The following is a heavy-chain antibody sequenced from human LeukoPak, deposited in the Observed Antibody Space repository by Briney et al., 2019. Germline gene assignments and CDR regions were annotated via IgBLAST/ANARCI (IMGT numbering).Heavy chain of an antibody. J-gene: IGHJ4*02. V-gene: IGHV1-2*02. CDR1: GYTFTGYY. Sequence: ASVKVSCKASGYTFTGYYIHWVRQAPGQGLEWLGWINPNGGDTYYAQKFQGRVTMTRDTSITTAYMELSRLRSDDTAVYYCARGKWYYDSSGYYYYWGQGTLVTVSS. CDR2: INPNGGDT. D-gene: IGHD3-22*01. CDR3: ARGKWYYDSSGYYYY.